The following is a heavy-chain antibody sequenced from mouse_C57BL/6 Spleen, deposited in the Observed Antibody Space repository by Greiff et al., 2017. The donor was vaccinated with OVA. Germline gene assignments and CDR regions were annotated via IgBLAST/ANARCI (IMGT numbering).Heavy chain of an antibody. CDR2: IDPNSGGT. J-gene: IGHJ2*01. CDR3: ARSGTAQAPHYLDY. D-gene: IGHD3-2*02. V-gene: IGHV1-72*01. CDR1: GYTFTSYW. Sequence: QVHVKQPGAELVKPGASVKLSCKASGYTFTSYWMHWVKQRPGRGLEWIGRIDPNSGGTKYNEQVKSKATPTVDKPSSTAYMQLSSLTSEDSAVYYCARSGTAQAPHYLDYWGQGTTLTVSS.